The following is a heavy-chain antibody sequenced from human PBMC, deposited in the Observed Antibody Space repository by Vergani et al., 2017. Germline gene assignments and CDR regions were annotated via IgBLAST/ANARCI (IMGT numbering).Heavy chain of an antibody. CDR3: ARARYSGSHGLFDP. D-gene: IGHD1-26*01. CDR1: GGTFSSYA. Sequence: QVQLVQSGAEVKKPGSSVKVSCKASGGTFSSYAISWVRQAPGQGLEWMGGIIPIFGTANYAQKFQGRVTITADESTSTAYMERSSLRSEDTAVYYCARARYSGSHGLFDPWGQGTLVTVSS. V-gene: IGHV1-69*12. J-gene: IGHJ5*02. CDR2: IIPIFGTA.